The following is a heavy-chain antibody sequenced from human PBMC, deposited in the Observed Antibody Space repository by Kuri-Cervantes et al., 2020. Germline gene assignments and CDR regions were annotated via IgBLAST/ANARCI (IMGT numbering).Heavy chain of an antibody. D-gene: IGHD2-2*01. V-gene: IGHV3-33*01. CDR2: IWYDGSNK. Sequence: GGSLRLSCAASGFTFSSYGMHWVRQAPGKGLEWVAVIWYDGSNKYYADSVKGRFTISRDNSKNTLYLQMNSLRAEDTAVYYCARSRIVVVPAATRDAFDIWGQGTMVTVSS. CDR1: GFTFSSYG. J-gene: IGHJ3*02. CDR3: ARSRIVVVPAATRDAFDI.